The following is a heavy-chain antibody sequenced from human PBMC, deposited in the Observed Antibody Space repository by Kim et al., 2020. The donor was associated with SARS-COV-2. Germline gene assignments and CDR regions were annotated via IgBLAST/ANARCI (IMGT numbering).Heavy chain of an antibody. Sequence: ASVKVSCKASGYTFTSYYMHWVRQAPGQGLEWMGIINPSGGSTSYAQKFQGRVTMTRDTSTSTVYMELSSLRSEDTAVYYCARGGGSPNYYYYGMDVWGQGTTVTVSS. CDR3: ARGGGSPNYYYYGMDV. V-gene: IGHV1-46*01. CDR2: INPSGGST. CDR1: GYTFTSYY. D-gene: IGHD3-10*01. J-gene: IGHJ6*02.